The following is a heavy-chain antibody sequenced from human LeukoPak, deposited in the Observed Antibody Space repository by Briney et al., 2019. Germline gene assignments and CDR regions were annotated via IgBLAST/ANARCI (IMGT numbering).Heavy chain of an antibody. CDR2: IWYDGSNK. Sequence: GGSLRLSCAASGFTFSSYGMHWVRQAPGRGLEWVAVIWYDGSNKYYADSVKGRFTISRDNSKNTLYLQMNSLRAEDTAVYYCARDESPYSGSTGTFDIWGQGTMVTVSS. V-gene: IGHV3-33*08. J-gene: IGHJ3*02. CDR3: ARDESPYSGSTGTFDI. CDR1: GFTFSSYG. D-gene: IGHD1-26*01.